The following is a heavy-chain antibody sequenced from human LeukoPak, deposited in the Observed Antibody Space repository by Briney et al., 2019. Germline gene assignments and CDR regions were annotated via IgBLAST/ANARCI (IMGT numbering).Heavy chain of an antibody. J-gene: IGHJ6*02. CDR1: GFTFNYAW. CDR3: TTDEVWNYARKDV. V-gene: IGHV3-15*04. Sequence: GGSLRLSCAASGFTFNYAWMSWVRQVPGKGLEWVGQTVSEIDGGTTDYAAPVKGRFTISRDDSKSTLYLQMNSLKIEDTAVYYCTTDEVWNYARKDVWGQGATVIVSS. CDR2: TVSEIDGGTT. D-gene: IGHD1-7*01.